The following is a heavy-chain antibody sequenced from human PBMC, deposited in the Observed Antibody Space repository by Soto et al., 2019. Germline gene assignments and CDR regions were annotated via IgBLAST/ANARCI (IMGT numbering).Heavy chain of an antibody. V-gene: IGHV4-59*12. CDR2: IYYTGGT. CDR1: GGSISPYY. CDR3: ARGSPLSSSFPLDY. Sequence: QVQLQESGPGLVKPSETLSLTCTVSGGSISPYYWSWIRQPPGKGLEWIGYIYYTGGTNYSPSLKSRVTISLDTSKNQFSLKLNSLTAADTAVYYCARGSPLSSSFPLDYWGQGTLVAVSS. D-gene: IGHD6-6*01. J-gene: IGHJ4*02.